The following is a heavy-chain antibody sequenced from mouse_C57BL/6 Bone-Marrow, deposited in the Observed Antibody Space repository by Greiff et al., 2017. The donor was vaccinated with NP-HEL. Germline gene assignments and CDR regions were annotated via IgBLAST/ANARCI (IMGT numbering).Heavy chain of an antibody. CDR3: APSYYSKTDYAMDY. D-gene: IGHD2-5*01. V-gene: IGHV1-55*01. Sequence: QVQLQPPGAELVKPGASVQMSCKASGYTFTSYWITWVKQRPGQGLEWIGDIYPGSGSTNYNEKFKSKATLTVATSSSTAYMQLSSLTSEDSAVYYCAPSYYSKTDYAMDYWGQGTSVTVSS. J-gene: IGHJ4*01. CDR2: IYPGSGST. CDR1: GYTFTSYW.